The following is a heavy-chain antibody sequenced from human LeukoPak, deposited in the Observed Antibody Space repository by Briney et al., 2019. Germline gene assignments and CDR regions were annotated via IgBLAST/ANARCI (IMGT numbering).Heavy chain of an antibody. CDR2: INPNSGGT. J-gene: IGHJ4*02. V-gene: IGHV1-2*02. CDR3: ARDKGTLGGDY. Sequence: GASVKVSCEASGYTFTGYYIHWVRQAPGQGLEWMGLINPNSGGTNYAQRFQGRVTMTRDTSISTAYMELSKLTSDDTAVYYCARDKGTLGGDYWGQGTLVTVSS. CDR1: GYTFTGYY. D-gene: IGHD3-16*01.